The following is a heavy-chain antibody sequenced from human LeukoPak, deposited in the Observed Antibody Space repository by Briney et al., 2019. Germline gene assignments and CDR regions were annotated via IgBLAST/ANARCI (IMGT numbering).Heavy chain of an antibody. J-gene: IGHJ6*03. CDR1: GFNFRDYG. CDR2: ITASARTT. CDR3: ARDQIAAASVYYYMDV. V-gene: IGHV3-23*01. Sequence: PGGSLRLSCEASGFNFRDYGMNWVRQAPGKGLEWVSGITASARTTYYADSVKGRFTIYSDNSKNTLSLQMSSLRAEDTAVYYCARDQIAAASVYYYMDVWGKGTTVTVSS. D-gene: IGHD6-13*01.